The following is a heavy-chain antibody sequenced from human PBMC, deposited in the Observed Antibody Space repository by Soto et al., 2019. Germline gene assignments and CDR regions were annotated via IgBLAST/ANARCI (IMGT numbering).Heavy chain of an antibody. CDR2: IIPIFGTA. V-gene: IGHV1-69*13. Sequence: ASVKVSCKASGGTFSSYAISWVRQAPGQGLEWMGGIIPIFGTANYAQKFQGRVTITADESTSTAYMELSSLRSEDTAVYYCAREFPERLVVPAAMNWFDPWGQGTLVTVSS. J-gene: IGHJ5*02. D-gene: IGHD2-2*01. CDR3: AREFPERLVVPAAMNWFDP. CDR1: GGTFSSYA.